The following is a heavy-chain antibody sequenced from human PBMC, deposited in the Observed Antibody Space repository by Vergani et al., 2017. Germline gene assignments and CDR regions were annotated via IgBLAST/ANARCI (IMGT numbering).Heavy chain of an antibody. Sequence: EVQLLQSGGGVIQPGGSVRLSCAASGFTFSACPMTWVRQAPGQGLEWVSAISARYPSTYYADSVKGRFTIFRDNSKNMLYLQMNSLRAEDTAVYYCARLSYDTTPYLQGGYDCWGQGTLVSVSS. CDR2: ISARYPST. CDR3: ARLSYDTTPYLQGGYDC. D-gene: IGHD3-22*01. CDR1: GFTFSACP. V-gene: IGHV3-23*01. J-gene: IGHJ4*02.